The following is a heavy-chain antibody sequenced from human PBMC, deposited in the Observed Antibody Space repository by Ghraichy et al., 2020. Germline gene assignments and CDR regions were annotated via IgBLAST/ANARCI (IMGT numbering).Heavy chain of an antibody. J-gene: IGHJ3*02. CDR1: GGSVSSSNW. Sequence: ESLSLTCTVSGGSVSSSNWWSWVRQPPGKGLEWVGEVYHRGGTNYNPPLKGRVSVSLDKSKNQLSLKLFSVTAADTAVYYCVRDGPGDDALDIWGQGTMVTVSS. D-gene: IGHD7-27*01. CDR2: VYHRGGT. CDR3: VRDGPGDDALDI. V-gene: IGHV4-4*02.